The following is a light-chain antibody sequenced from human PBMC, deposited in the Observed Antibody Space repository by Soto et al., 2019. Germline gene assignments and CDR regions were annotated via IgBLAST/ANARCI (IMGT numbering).Light chain of an antibody. CDR1: QSVNSN. V-gene: IGKV3-15*01. J-gene: IGKJ1*01. CDR3: QQSDSWPRT. CDR2: GAS. Sequence: RVMPQSPTTLSVSPGERATLSCRASQSVNSNLAWYQHIPGHPPSLLIYGASTRATGIPARFSGSGSGTEFTLTISSLQSEDFAVYYCQQSDSWPRTLGEGPEGDIK.